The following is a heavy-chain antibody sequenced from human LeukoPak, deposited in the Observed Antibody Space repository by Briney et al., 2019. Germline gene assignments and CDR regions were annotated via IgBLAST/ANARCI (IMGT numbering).Heavy chain of an antibody. CDR2: IWYDGSNK. CDR3: ARGVGELDYFDY. D-gene: IGHD1-7*01. J-gene: IGHJ4*02. Sequence: GGSLRLSYAASGFTFSSYGMHWVRQAPGKGLEWVALIWYDGSNKYYADSVKGQFTISRDNSKNTLYLQMNSLRAEDTAVYYCARGVGELDYFDYWGQGTLVTVSS. CDR1: GFTFSSYG. V-gene: IGHV3-30*02.